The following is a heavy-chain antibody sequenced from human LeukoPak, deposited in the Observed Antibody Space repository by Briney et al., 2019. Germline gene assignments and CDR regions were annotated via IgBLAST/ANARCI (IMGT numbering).Heavy chain of an antibody. CDR2: IYSGDST. CDR1: GFTFSSYA. Sequence: GGSLRPSCAASGFTFSSYAMSWVRQAPGKGLEWVSVIYSGDSTYYADSVKGRFTISRDNSKNTLYLQMNSLRAEDTAVYYCAKDRSDYVWGSYLDYWGQGTLVTVSS. V-gene: IGHV3-66*01. J-gene: IGHJ4*02. D-gene: IGHD3-16*01. CDR3: AKDRSDYVWGSYLDY.